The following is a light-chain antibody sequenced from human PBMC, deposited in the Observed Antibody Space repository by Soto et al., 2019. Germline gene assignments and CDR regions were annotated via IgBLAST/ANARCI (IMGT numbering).Light chain of an antibody. CDR3: SSYAGINNLV. CDR2: DVS. V-gene: IGLV2-8*01. Sequence: QSVLTQPPSASGSPGQSVTISCTGTSSDIGGYDYVSWYQQHPGKAPKLIIYDVSKRPSGVPDRFSGSKSGNTASLTVSGLPAEDEADYYCSSYAGINNLVFAGGNKLTVL. J-gene: IGLJ3*02. CDR1: SSDIGGYDY.